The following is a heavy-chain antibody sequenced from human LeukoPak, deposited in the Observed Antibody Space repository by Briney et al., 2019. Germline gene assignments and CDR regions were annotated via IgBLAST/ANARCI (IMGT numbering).Heavy chain of an antibody. J-gene: IGHJ4*02. CDR3: AREPWDSSGYPDY. V-gene: IGHV1-8*01. D-gene: IGHD3-22*01. CDR1: GYTFTSYD. CDR2: MNPNSGNT. Sequence: ASVKVSCKASGYTFTSYDINWVRQATGQGLEWMGWMNPNSGNTGYAQKFQGRVTMTRNTSISTAYMGLSSLRSEDTAVYYCAREPWDSSGYPDYWGQGTLVTVSS.